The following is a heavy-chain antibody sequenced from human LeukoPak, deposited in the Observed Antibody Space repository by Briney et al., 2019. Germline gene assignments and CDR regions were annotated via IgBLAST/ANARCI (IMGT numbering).Heavy chain of an antibody. CDR2: INPNSGGT. V-gene: IGHV1-2*02. CDR3: ARDNPHIAAAGTLDY. D-gene: IGHD6-13*01. J-gene: IGHJ4*02. CDR1: GYTFTGYY. Sequence: ASVKVSCKASGYTFTGYYMHWVRQAPGQGLEWMGWINPNSGGTNYAQKFQGRVTMTRDTSISTAYMELSRLRSDDTAVYYCARDNPHIAAAGTLDYWGQGTLVTVSS.